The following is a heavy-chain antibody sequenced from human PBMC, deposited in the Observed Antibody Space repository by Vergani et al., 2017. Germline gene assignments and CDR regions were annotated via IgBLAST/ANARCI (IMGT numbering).Heavy chain of an antibody. CDR3: ARAPIVPAANYYYYYMDV. V-gene: IGHV1-2*02. D-gene: IGHD2-2*01. Sequence: QVQLVQSGAEVKKPGASVKVSCKASGYTFTGYYMHWVRQAPGQGLEWMGWINPNSGGTNYAQKFQGRVTMTRNTSISTAYMELSSLRSEDTAVYYCARAPIVPAANYYYYYMDVWGKGTTVTVSS. CDR2: INPNSGGT. CDR1: GYTFTGYY. J-gene: IGHJ6*03.